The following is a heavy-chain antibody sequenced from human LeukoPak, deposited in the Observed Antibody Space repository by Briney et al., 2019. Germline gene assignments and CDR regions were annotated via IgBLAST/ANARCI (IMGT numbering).Heavy chain of an antibody. CDR2: ISGSGGST. J-gene: IGHJ4*02. CDR1: GFTFSSYA. Sequence: GGSLRLSCTASGFTFSSYAMNWVRQAPGKGLEWVSAISGSGGSTYYADSVKGRFTISRDNSKNTLYLQMNSLRAEDTAVYYCAKHYYDSSGYFCPFDYWGQGTLVTVSS. V-gene: IGHV3-23*01. D-gene: IGHD3-22*01. CDR3: AKHYYDSSGYFCPFDY.